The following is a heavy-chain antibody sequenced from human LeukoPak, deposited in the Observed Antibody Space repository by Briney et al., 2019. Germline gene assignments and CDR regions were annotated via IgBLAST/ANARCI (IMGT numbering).Heavy chain of an antibody. V-gene: IGHV3-33*01. CDR3: ARDLKRWFGELSNYYYGMDV. Sequence: GRSLRLSCAASGFTFSSYGMHWVRQAPGKGLERVAVIWYDGSNKYYADSVKGRFTISRDNSKNTLYLQMNSLRAEDTAVYYCARDLKRWFGELSNYYYGMDVWGKGTTVTVSS. D-gene: IGHD3-10*01. CDR1: GFTFSSYG. CDR2: IWYDGSNK. J-gene: IGHJ6*04.